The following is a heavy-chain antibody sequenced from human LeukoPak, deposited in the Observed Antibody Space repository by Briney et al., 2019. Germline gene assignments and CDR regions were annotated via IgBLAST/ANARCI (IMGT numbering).Heavy chain of an antibody. D-gene: IGHD5-18*01. J-gene: IGHJ6*02. V-gene: IGHV1-2*02. Sequence: ASVKVSCKASGYTFTGYYMHWVRQAPGQGLEWMGWINPNSGGTNYAQKFQGRVTMTRDTSISTAYMELSRLRSDDTAVYYCARSPVDTAIYYYYGMDVLGQGTTVTVSS. CDR1: GYTFTGYY. CDR3: ARSPVDTAIYYYYGMDV. CDR2: INPNSGGT.